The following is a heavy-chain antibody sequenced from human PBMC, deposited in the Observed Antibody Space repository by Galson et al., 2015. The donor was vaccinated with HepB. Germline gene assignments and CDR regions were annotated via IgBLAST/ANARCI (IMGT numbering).Heavy chain of an antibody. D-gene: IGHD2-21*02. V-gene: IGHV3-21*01. CDR3: ATGGDSYVNYYYYMDV. J-gene: IGHJ6*03. CDR2: ISSSSSYI. Sequence: SLRLSCAASGFTFSSYSMNWVRQAPGKGLEWVSYISSSSSYIYYADSVKGRFTISRDNAKNSLYLQMNSLRAEDTAVYYCATGGDSYVNYYYYMDVWGKGTAVTVSS. CDR1: GFTFSSYS.